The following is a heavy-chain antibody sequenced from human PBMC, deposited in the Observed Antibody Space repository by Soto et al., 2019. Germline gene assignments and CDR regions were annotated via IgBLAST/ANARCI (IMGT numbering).Heavy chain of an antibody. CDR3: TRIEKGSATYT. D-gene: IGHD3-10*01. CDR2: IFSNDEK. Sequence: QVTLKESGPVLVKPTETLTLTCTVSGFSLSNTIMGVSWIRQPPGKALEWLAHIFSNDEKSYSTSLKSRLTISKDTSKSQVVLSMTNMDPVDTATYYCTRIEKGSATYTWGQGTLVTVSS. V-gene: IGHV2-26*01. CDR1: GFSLSNTIMG. J-gene: IGHJ5*02.